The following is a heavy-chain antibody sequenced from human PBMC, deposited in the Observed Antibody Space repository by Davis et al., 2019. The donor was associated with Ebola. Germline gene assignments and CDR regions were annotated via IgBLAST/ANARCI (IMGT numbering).Heavy chain of an antibody. J-gene: IGHJ3*01. CDR3: AKDTSNVWFDV. D-gene: IGHD6-19*01. V-gene: IGHV3-23*01. CDR2: LGLSADT. Sequence: GESLKISCAASGFVFSNYVMSWVRRAPGKGLEWVSTLGLSADTYYADSVKGRFTIPRDNSKNTLHLQMNSLRVEDTAIYYCAKDTSNVWFDVWGQGTMVTVAS. CDR1: GFVFSNYV.